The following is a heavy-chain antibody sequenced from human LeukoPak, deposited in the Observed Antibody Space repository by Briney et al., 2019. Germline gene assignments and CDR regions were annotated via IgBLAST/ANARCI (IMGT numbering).Heavy chain of an antibody. CDR3: ARGRYYYDSSGYYYDNWFDP. CDR2: IYYSGST. J-gene: IGHJ5*02. Sequence: PSETLSLTCTVSGGSISSSSYYWGWLRQPPGKGLEWIGSIYYSGSTYYNPSLKSRVTISVDTSKNQFSLKLSSVTAADTAVYYCARGRYYYDSSGYYYDNWFDPWGQGTLVTVSS. CDR1: GGSISSSSYY. V-gene: IGHV4-39*01. D-gene: IGHD3-22*01.